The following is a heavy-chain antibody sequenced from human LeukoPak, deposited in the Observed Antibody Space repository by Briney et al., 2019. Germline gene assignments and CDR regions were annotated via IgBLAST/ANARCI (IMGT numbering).Heavy chain of an antibody. Sequence: GGSLRLSCATSGFTFSSYTMNWVPQAPGRGLEWISSILSDSGTTIHYADSVKGRFTISRDNAKNSLSLQMKSLRVEDTSVYYCVRGTSHPVWGQGTTVTVSS. CDR3: VRGTSHPV. J-gene: IGHJ3*01. D-gene: IGHD1-14*01. V-gene: IGHV3-48*04. CDR2: ILSDSGTTI. CDR1: GFTFSSYT.